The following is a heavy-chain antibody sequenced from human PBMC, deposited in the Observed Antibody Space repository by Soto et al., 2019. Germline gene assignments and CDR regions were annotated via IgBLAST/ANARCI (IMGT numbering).Heavy chain of an antibody. D-gene: IGHD2-8*01. CDR3: VSWVSVHFDY. Sequence: GGSLRLSCVASGFIFSNYGMHWVRQAPGKGLEWVAALRDDAGDAYYADSVKGRFTISRDNSRNTVNLLMNRLRVEDTARYFCVSWVSVHFDYWGPGTLVTVSS. CDR1: GFIFSNYG. V-gene: IGHV3-33*01. CDR2: LRDDAGDA. J-gene: IGHJ4*02.